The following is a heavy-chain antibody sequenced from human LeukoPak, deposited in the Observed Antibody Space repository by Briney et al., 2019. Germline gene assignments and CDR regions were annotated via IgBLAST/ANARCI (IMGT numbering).Heavy chain of an antibody. D-gene: IGHD3-22*01. Sequence: PGGSLRLSCAASGFTLTEYGMHWVRQAPGKGLEWVAVLWAHGRSEYYADSVKGRFSISRDTSRSTVYLRMNSLRAEDTAIYYCARDDDTTSHYSLFQYWGQGTRVTVSS. J-gene: IGHJ4*02. CDR1: GFTLTEYG. V-gene: IGHV3-33*01. CDR3: ARDDDTTSHYSLFQY. CDR2: LWAHGRSE.